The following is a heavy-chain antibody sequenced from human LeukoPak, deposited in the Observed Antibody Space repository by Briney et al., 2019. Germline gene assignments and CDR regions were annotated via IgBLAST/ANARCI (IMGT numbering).Heavy chain of an antibody. CDR3: ARFPWVGQWLAAFDY. CDR1: GFNFGSYS. J-gene: IGHJ4*02. D-gene: IGHD6-19*01. Sequence: GSLRLSCAASGFNFGSYSMTWVRQPPGKGLEWIGEINHSGSTNYNPSLKSRVTISVDTSKNQFSLKLSSVTAADTAVYYCARFPWVGQWLAAFDYWGQGTLVTVSS. V-gene: IGHV4-34*01. CDR2: INHSGST.